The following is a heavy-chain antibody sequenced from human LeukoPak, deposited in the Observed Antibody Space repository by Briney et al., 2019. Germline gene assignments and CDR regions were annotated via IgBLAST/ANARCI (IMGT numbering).Heavy chain of an antibody. CDR2: MNPNSGNT. J-gene: IGHJ4*02. CDR1: GYTFTSYD. V-gene: IGHV1-8*01. Sequence: GASVKVSCKASGYTFTSYDINWVRQATGQGLEWMGWMNPNSGNTGYAQKFQGRVTTTRNTSISTAYMELSSLRSEGTAVYYCARGTRYSETDYWGQGTLVTVSS. CDR3: ARGTRYSETDY. D-gene: IGHD5-12*01.